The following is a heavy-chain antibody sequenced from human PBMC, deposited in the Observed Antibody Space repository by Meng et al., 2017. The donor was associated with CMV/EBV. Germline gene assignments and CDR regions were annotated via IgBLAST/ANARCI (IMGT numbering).Heavy chain of an antibody. D-gene: IGHD3-22*01. J-gene: IGHJ4*02. V-gene: IGHV4-34*01. CDR1: GGSFSSYY. CDR2: INHSGST. Sequence: SETLSLTCAVYGGSFSSYYWSWIRQPPGKGLEWIGEINHSGSTNYNPSLKSRVTISVDTSKNQFPLKLSSVTAADTAVYYCARGRYYYDSSGYSYYFDYWGQGTLVTVSS. CDR3: ARGRYYYDSSGYSYYFDY.